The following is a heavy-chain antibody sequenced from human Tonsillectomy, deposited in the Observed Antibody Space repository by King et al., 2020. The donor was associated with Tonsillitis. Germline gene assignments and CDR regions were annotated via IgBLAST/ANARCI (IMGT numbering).Heavy chain of an antibody. CDR3: ARDLNNWTSYGMDV. CDR2: IRSKAYGGTT. D-gene: IGHD1-20*01. J-gene: IGHJ6*02. CDR1: GFTFGDYA. Sequence: VQLVESGGGLVQPGRSLRFSCTTSGFTFGDYAMSWVRQAPGKGLEWVGFIRSKAYGGTTEYAASVKGRFTISRDDSKSIAYLQMNSLKTEDTAVYYCARDLNNWTSYGMDVWGQGTTVTVSS. V-gene: IGHV3-49*04.